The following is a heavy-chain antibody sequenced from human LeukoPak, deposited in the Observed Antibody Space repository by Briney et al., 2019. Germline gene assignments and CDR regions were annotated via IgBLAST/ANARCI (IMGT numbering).Heavy chain of an antibody. Sequence: GASVKVSCKASGYTFTSYDINWVRQATGQGLEWMGWMNPNSGNTGYAQKFQGRVTITRNTSISTAYLELSSLTSEDTAMYFCARVASDSWSGYSDYWGQGTLVTVSS. J-gene: IGHJ4*02. V-gene: IGHV1-8*03. CDR3: ARVASDSWSGYSDY. CDR1: GYTFTSYD. D-gene: IGHD3-3*01. CDR2: MNPNSGNT.